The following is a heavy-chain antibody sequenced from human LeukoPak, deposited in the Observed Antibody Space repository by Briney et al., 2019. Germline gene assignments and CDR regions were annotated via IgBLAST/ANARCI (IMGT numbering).Heavy chain of an antibody. V-gene: IGHV3-21*01. J-gene: IGHJ6*03. CDR1: GFTFSSYS. CDR3: ARDQRHYDSSVRGMNYYYYMDV. D-gene: IGHD3-22*01. CDR2: ISSSSSYI. Sequence: PGGSLRLSCAASGFTFSSYSMNWVRQAPGKGLEWVSSISSSSSYIYYADSVKGRFTISRDNAKNSLYLQMNSLRAEDTAVYYCARDQRHYDSSVRGMNYYYYMDVWGKGTTVTVSS.